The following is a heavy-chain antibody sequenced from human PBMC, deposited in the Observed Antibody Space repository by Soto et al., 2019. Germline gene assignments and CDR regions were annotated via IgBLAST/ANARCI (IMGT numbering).Heavy chain of an antibody. CDR2: IDPSDSYT. Sequence: GESLKICCKVSGYSFTSYWISWVRQMPGKGLEWMGRIDPSDSYTNYSPSFQGHVTISADKSISTAYLQWSSLKASDTAMYYCASAPVGGIAAAGTGYYGMDVWGQGTTVTVSS. V-gene: IGHV5-10-1*01. CDR3: ASAPVGGIAAAGTGYYGMDV. J-gene: IGHJ6*02. CDR1: GYSFTSYW. D-gene: IGHD6-13*01.